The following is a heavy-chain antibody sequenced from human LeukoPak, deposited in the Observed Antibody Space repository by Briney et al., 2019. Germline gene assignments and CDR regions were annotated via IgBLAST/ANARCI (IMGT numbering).Heavy chain of an antibody. J-gene: IGHJ4*02. V-gene: IGHV5-51*01. D-gene: IGHD2-2*01. CDR3: SRHFSVDSTSSHFDY. CDR1: GYSFTTYW. CDR2: IYPGESQI. Sequence: GGSMKISCKASGYSFTTYWIGWVRQLPGKGLEWMGFIYPGESQIRYSPSFQGQVTISADKSISTAYLQWSSLKASDTAMYYCSRHFSVDSTSSHFDYWGQGTRVTVSS.